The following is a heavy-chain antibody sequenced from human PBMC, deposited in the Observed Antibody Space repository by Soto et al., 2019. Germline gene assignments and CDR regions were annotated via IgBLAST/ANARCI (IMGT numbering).Heavy chain of an antibody. CDR3: ARRRYCGADCYSKYYYGMDV. D-gene: IGHD2-21*02. J-gene: IGHJ6*02. CDR1: GSTFSSYT. V-gene: IGHV1-69*02. CDR2: IIPVLGVT. Sequence: QVQLVQSGAELKKPGSSVKVSCQASGSTFSSYTVSWVRQVPGQGLEWMGRIIPVLGVTNYAPNFKGRVTITADKSKKTVDMELTSLRSGDTAVYYCARRRYCGADCYSKYYYGMDVWGQGTTVTVSS.